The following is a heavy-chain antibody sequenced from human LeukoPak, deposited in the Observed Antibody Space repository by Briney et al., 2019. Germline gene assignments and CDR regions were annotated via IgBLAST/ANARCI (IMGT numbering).Heavy chain of an antibody. J-gene: IGHJ4*02. CDR3: ARDALYCSGGSCYPGPGFDY. CDR1: RYTFTSYA. CDR2: INAGNGNT. Sequence: GASVKVSCKASRYTFTSYAMHWVRQAPGQRLEWMGWINAGNGNTKYSQKFQGRVTITRDTSASTAYMELSSLRSEDTAVYYCARDALYCSGGSCYPGPGFDYWGQGTLVTVSS. V-gene: IGHV1-3*01. D-gene: IGHD2-15*01.